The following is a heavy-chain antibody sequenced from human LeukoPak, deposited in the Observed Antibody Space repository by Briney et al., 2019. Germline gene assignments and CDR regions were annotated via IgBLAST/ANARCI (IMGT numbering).Heavy chain of an antibody. D-gene: IGHD6-13*01. J-gene: IGHJ4*02. Sequence: SETLSLTCSVSGYSISSGNYWGWIRQPPGQGLEWIGSIYHSGSTYYNAPLRSRVTISVDTSKNQFSLKLSSVTAADTAVYYCANVGIAAVGAYWGQGTLVTVSS. CDR1: GYSISSGNY. CDR2: IYHSGST. V-gene: IGHV4-38-2*02. CDR3: ANVGIAAVGAY.